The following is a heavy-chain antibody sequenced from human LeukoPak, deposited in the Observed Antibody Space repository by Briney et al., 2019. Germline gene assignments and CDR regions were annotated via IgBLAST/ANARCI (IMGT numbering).Heavy chain of an antibody. V-gene: IGHV3-30-3*01. Sequence: GGSLRLSCAASGFTFSSYAMHWVRQAPGKGLEWVAVISYDGSNKYYADSVKGRFTISRDNSKNTLYLQMNSLRAEDTAVYYCATYSSGWYSVYWGQGTLVTVSS. CDR3: ATYSSGWYSVY. D-gene: IGHD6-19*01. J-gene: IGHJ4*02. CDR1: GFTFSSYA. CDR2: ISYDGSNK.